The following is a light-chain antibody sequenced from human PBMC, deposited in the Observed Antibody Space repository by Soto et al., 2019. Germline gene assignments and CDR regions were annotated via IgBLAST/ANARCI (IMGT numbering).Light chain of an antibody. CDR1: SSNIGSDT. Sequence: QSVLTQPPSASGTPGQRVAISCSGSSSNIGSDTVNWYQQLPGTAPKLLIYNYNQRPSGVPDRFSGSKSGTSASLAISGLQSEDEAGYYCAAWDDSLNGPGVFGGGTKVTVL. V-gene: IGLV1-44*01. J-gene: IGLJ3*02. CDR3: AAWDDSLNGPGV. CDR2: NYN.